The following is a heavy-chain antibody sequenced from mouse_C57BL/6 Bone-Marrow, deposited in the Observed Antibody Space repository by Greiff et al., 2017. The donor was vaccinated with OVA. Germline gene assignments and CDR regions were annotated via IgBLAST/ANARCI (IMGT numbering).Heavy chain of an antibody. Sequence: EVKLQESGGGLVQPGGSLSLSCAASGFTFTDYYMSWVRQPPGKALEWLGFIRNKANGYTTEYSASVKGRFTISRDNSQSILYLQMNALGDEDSATYYCARYGGWLDYWGQGTTLTVSS. D-gene: IGHD2-3*01. CDR3: ARYGGWLDY. V-gene: IGHV7-3*01. CDR1: GFTFTDYY. CDR2: IRNKANGYTT. J-gene: IGHJ2*01.